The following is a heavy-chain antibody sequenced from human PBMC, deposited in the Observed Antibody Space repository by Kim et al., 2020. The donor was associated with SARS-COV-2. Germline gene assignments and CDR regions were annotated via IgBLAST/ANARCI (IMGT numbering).Heavy chain of an antibody. CDR1: GFTFTSYG. Sequence: GGSLRLSCVASGFTFTSYGMHWVRQAPGKGLEWLAVVSKDGSDKYYADSVKDRFFASRDNSKKTLFLQLNGLTSEDTAVYYCAREGAPYNQNCFFDSWG. D-gene: IGHD1-7*01. V-gene: IGHV3-30*03. CDR2: VSKDGSDK. CDR3: AREGAPYNQNCFFDS. J-gene: IGHJ4*01.